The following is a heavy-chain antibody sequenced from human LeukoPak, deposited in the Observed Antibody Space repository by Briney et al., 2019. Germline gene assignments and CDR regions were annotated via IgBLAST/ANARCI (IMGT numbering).Heavy chain of an antibody. D-gene: IGHD3-22*01. CDR2: MNPNSGNT. CDR3: ATQLSYYYDSSVEDY. J-gene: IGHJ4*02. CDR1: GYTFTSYD. Sequence: APVKVSCKASGYTFTSYDINWVRQATGQGLEWMGWMNPNSGNTGYAQKFQGRVTMTRNTSISTAYMELSSLRSEDTAVYYCATQLSYYYDSSVEDYWGQGTLVTVSS. V-gene: IGHV1-8*01.